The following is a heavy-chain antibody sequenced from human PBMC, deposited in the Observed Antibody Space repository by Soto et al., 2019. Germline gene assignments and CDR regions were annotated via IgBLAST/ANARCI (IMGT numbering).Heavy chain of an antibody. D-gene: IGHD3-10*01. Sequence: QVQLVESGGGVVQPGRSLRLSCAASGFTFNTYTMHWTRQAPGKVLEWGAVISYDASITYYGDSVMGRFTISRDNSKKTLLLPMTSLAAEDSAVYYCAREYYYDGNSKEAFDYWGQGTLVTVSS. CDR2: ISYDASIT. CDR3: AREYYYDGNSKEAFDY. J-gene: IGHJ4*02. V-gene: IGHV3-30-3*01. CDR1: GFTFNTYT.